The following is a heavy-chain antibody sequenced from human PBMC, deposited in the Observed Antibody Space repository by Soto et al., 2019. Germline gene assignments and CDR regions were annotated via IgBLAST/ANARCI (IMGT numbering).Heavy chain of an antibody. V-gene: IGHV4-4*07. CDR3: ARDRDPAVAGTNYWFDP. CDR1: GGSISSYY. CDR2: IYTSGST. D-gene: IGHD6-19*01. Sequence: PSETLSLTCTVSGGSISSYYWSWIRQPAGKGLEWIGRIYTSGSTNYNPSLKSRVTMSVDTSKNRFSLKLSSVTAADTAVYYCARDRDPAVAGTNYWFDPWGQGTLVTVSS. J-gene: IGHJ5*02.